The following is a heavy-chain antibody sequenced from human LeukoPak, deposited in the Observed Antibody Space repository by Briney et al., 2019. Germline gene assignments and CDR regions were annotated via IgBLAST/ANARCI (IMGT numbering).Heavy chain of an antibody. V-gene: IGHV4-34*01. CDR1: GGSFSGCY. Sequence: SETLSLTCAVYGGSFSGCYWSWIRQPPGKGLEWIGEINHSGSTNYNPSLKSRVTISVDTSKNQFSLKLSSVTAADTAVYYCARGGDSSSWYFDYWGQGTLVTVSS. CDR3: ARGGDSSSWYFDY. CDR2: INHSGST. D-gene: IGHD6-13*01. J-gene: IGHJ4*02.